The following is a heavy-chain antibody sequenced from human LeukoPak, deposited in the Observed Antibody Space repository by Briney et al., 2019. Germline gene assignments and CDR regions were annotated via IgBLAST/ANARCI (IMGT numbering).Heavy chain of an antibody. Sequence: GASLQISCKGSGYSFTSYWIGWVRQVPGKGLEWMGIIYPGDSDTRYSPSFQGQVTISADKSISTAYLQWSSLKASDTAMYYCARSYDWDLNWFDPWGQGTLVTVSS. CDR3: ARSYDWDLNWFDP. D-gene: IGHD5-12*01. CDR2: IYPGDSDT. V-gene: IGHV5-51*01. J-gene: IGHJ5*02. CDR1: GYSFTSYW.